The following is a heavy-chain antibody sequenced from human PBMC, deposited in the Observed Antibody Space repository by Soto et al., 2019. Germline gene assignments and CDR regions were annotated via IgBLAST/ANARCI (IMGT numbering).Heavy chain of an antibody. D-gene: IGHD1-26*01. Sequence: QLQLQESGPGLVKPSETLSLTCTVSGGSIKNTGANWGWVRQPPGKGLEWIGSVYYTGTTYYNPSLQSRVTISIDTSKNQYSLSVNSVAAAGTAVYYCATHTSGSRNGPHTWGQGTLVTVSS. CDR2: VYYTGTT. CDR1: GGSIKNTGAN. V-gene: IGHV4-39*01. J-gene: IGHJ5*02. CDR3: ATHTSGSRNGPHT.